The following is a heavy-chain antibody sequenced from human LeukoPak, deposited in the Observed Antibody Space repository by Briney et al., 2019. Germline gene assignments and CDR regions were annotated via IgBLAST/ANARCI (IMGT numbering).Heavy chain of an antibody. V-gene: IGHV3-23*01. CDR2: MGGSVGST. D-gene: IGHD3/OR15-3a*01. J-gene: IGHJ4*02. CDR3: AKLRPGFMFFFDY. Sequence: GGSLRLSCAASGFTFSSYAMAWVRQAPGKGLEWVSAMGGSVGSTYYADSVKGRFTISRDNSKKTLYLEMNSLRAEDAAVYYCAKLRPGFMFFFDYWGQGTLVTVSS. CDR1: GFTFSSYA.